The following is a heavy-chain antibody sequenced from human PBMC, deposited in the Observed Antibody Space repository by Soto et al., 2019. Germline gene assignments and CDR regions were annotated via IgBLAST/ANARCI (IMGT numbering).Heavy chain of an antibody. CDR3: AREGVQGEFDY. CDR1: GFTFSSYA. D-gene: IGHD3-16*01. V-gene: IGHV3-30-3*01. J-gene: IGHJ4*02. Sequence: QVQLVESGGGVVQPGRSLRLSCAASGFTFSSYAMHWARQAPGKGLEWVAVISYDGSNKYYADSVKGRFTISRDNSKNTLYLQMNSLRAEDTAVYYCAREGVQGEFDYWGQGTLVTVSS. CDR2: ISYDGSNK.